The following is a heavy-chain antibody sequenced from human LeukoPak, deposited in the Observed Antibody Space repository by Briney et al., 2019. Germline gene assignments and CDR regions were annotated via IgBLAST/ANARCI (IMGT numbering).Heavy chain of an antibody. V-gene: IGHV4-39*07. J-gene: IGHJ4*02. Sequence: PSETLSLTCTVSGGSVSSSRYYWGWIRQPPGKGLEWIGSIYYSGNTYYNPSLKSRVTISVDTSKNQFSLKLSSVTAADTAVYYCARDPEVDTGTGPRFDYWGQGTLVTVSS. D-gene: IGHD5-18*01. CDR3: ARDPEVDTGTGPRFDY. CDR1: GGSVSSSRYY. CDR2: IYYSGNT.